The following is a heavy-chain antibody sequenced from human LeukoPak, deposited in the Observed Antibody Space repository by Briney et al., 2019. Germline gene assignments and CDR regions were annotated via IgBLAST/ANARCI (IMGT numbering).Heavy chain of an antibody. J-gene: IGHJ3*02. D-gene: IGHD6-13*01. CDR2: IIPIFGTA. CDR1: GGTFTSYA. Sequence: GSSVKVSCKASGGTFTSYAISWVRQAPGQGLEWMGRIIPIFGTANYAQKFQGRVTITTDESTSTAYMELSSLRSEDMAVYYCATARRIAAAGTPDAFDIWGQGTMVTVSS. V-gene: IGHV1-69*05. CDR3: ATARRIAAAGTPDAFDI.